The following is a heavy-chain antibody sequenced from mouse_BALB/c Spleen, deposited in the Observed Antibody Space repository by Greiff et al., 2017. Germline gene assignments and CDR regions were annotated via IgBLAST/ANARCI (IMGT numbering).Heavy chain of an antibody. J-gene: IGHJ4*01. Sequence: VHVKQSGAELVKPGASVKLSCTASGFNIKDTYMHWVKQRPEQGLEWIGRIDPANGNTKYDPKFQGKATITADTSSNTAYLQLSSLTSEDTAVYYCARSLGVYAMDDGGQGPSVTVSS. CDR1: GFNIKDTY. D-gene: IGHD3-3*01. V-gene: IGHV14-3*02. CDR3: ARSLGVYAMDD. CDR2: IDPANGNT.